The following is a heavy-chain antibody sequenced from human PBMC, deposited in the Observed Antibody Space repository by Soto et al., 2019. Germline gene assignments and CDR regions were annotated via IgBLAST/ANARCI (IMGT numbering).Heavy chain of an antibody. V-gene: IGHV1-24*01. Sequence: ASVKISSKFSGYTVTELVIHGLLQTPGKGLEWMGGFDPEDGETIYAQKFQGRVTMTEDTSTDTAYMELSSLRSEDTAVFYCAREGYYGSGSYNSWGQGNLVTVSS. D-gene: IGHD3-10*01. CDR1: GYTVTELV. CDR2: FDPEDGET. J-gene: IGHJ4*02. CDR3: AREGYYGSGSYNS.